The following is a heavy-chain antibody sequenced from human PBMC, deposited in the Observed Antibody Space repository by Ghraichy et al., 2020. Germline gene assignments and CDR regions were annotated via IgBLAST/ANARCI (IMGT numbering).Heavy chain of an antibody. J-gene: IGHJ5*02. D-gene: IGHD4/OR15-4a*01. V-gene: IGHV4-39*01. CDR2: IYYGGRT. CDR3: ARLAIEGRKFGFAYGPNFHP. Sequence: SETLSLTCTVSGGSIRSSTYSWGWIRQSPEKGLEWIGNIYYGGRTYYNPSLQSRVTMSVDTSKNQFSLNLSSVTAADTAVYYCARLAIEGRKFGFAYGPNFHPSRQGTLVTVSS. CDR1: GGSIRSSTYS.